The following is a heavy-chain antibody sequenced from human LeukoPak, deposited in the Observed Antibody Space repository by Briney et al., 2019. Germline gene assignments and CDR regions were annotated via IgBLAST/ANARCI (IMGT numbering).Heavy chain of an antibody. V-gene: IGHV4-59*11. CDR2: IYYSGST. CDR1: GGSISSHY. CDR3: ARTITMVRGVIIGKQNWFDP. Sequence: PSETLSLTCTVSGGSISSHYWSWIRQPPGKGLEWIGYIYYSGSTNYNPSLKSRVTISVDTSKNQFSLKLSSVTAADTAVYYCARTITMVRGVIIGKQNWFDPWGQGTLVTASS. J-gene: IGHJ5*02. D-gene: IGHD3-10*01.